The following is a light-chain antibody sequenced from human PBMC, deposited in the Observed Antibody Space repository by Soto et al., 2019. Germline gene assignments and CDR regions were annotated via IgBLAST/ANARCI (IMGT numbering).Light chain of an antibody. Sequence: QSVLTQPASVSGAPGQSITISCTGTSSVVGGYNYVSWYQQHPGKAPKLMIYDVSNRPSGVSNRFSGSKSGNTASLTISGLQAEDEADYYCRSYTSSSTLVFGTGTKVTVL. CDR1: SSVVGGYNY. V-gene: IGLV2-14*01. J-gene: IGLJ1*01. CDR3: RSYTSSSTLV. CDR2: DVS.